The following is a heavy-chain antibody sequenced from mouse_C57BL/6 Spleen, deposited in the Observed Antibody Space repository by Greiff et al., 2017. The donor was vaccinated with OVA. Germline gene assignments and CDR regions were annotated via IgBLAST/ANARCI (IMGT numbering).Heavy chain of an antibody. Sequence: EVMLVESGGGLVQPGGSLSLSCAASGFTFTDYYMSWVRQPPGKALEWLGFIRNKANGYTTEYSASVKGRFTISRDNSQSILYLQMNALRAEDSATYYCARSPITTVAFDYWGQGTTLTVSS. CDR1: GFTFTDYY. V-gene: IGHV7-3*01. CDR3: ARSPITTVAFDY. J-gene: IGHJ2*01. CDR2: IRNKANGYTT. D-gene: IGHD1-1*01.